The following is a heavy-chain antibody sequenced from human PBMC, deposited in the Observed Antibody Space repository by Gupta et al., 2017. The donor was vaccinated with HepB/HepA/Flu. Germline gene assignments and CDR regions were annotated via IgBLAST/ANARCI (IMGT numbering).Heavy chain of an antibody. D-gene: IGHD2-2*01. J-gene: IGHJ4*02. Sequence: QVQLVQSGAEVKKPGASVKVSCKASGYTFTDYYIPWVRQAPGQGLEWMGLINPNSGVTNYAQKFQGRVTMTRVTSTSTAYMEMVRLRSDDTAVYYCARAYCSNINCFDLAFDCWGQGTLVAVSS. CDR3: ARAYCSNINCFDLAFDC. CDR1: GYTFTDYY. V-gene: IGHV1-2*02. CDR2: INPNSGVT.